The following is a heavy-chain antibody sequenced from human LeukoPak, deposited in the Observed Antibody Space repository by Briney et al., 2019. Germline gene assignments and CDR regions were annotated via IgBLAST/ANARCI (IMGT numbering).Heavy chain of an antibody. J-gene: IGHJ4*02. V-gene: IGHV4-61*02. CDR2: IYTSGST. Sequence: SETLSLTCTVSGGSISSNSHYWGWIRQPAGKGLEWLGRIYTSGSTNYNPSLKSRVAMSVDTSKNQFSLKLSSVTAADTAVYYCARGCSSTSCHSFDYWGQGTLVTVSS. CDR1: GGSISSNSHY. D-gene: IGHD2-2*01. CDR3: ARGCSSTSCHSFDY.